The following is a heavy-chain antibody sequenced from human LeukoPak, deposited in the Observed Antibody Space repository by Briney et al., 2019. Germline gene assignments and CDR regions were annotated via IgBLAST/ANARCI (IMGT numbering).Heavy chain of an antibody. CDR1: GFTFSTYA. CDR3: ARDVWFGEAFDY. CDR2: ITGSGDGT. D-gene: IGHD3-10*01. J-gene: IGHJ4*02. V-gene: IGHV3-23*01. Sequence: GGSLRLSCAASGFTFSTYAMTWVRQAPGKGLEWVSSITGSGDGTSAADSVKGRFTISRDNAKNTLYLQMNSLRAEDTAVYYCARDVWFGEAFDYWGQGTLVTVSS.